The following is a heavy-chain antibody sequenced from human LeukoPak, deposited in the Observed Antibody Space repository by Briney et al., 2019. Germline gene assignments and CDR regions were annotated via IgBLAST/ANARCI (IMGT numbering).Heavy chain of an antibody. J-gene: IGHJ4*02. V-gene: IGHV4-38-2*01. CDR2: ICHSGST. CDR1: GYSISSGYY. Sequence: TPSETLSLTCAVSGYSISSGYYWGWIRQPPGKGLEWIGSICHSGSTYYNPSLKSRVTISVDTSKNQFSLKLSSVTAADTAVYYCARQGNYYGSGRRLYYFDYWGQGTLVTVSS. D-gene: IGHD3-10*01. CDR3: ARQGNYYGSGRRLYYFDY.